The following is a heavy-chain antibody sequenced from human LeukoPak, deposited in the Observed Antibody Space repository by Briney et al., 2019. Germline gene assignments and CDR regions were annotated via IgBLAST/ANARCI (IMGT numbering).Heavy chain of an antibody. CDR1: GGTFSDYA. CDR3: AIIAVGGVDPFDS. CDR2: IIPLLGVR. Sequence: SVKVSCKASGGTFSDYAISWVRQAPGQGLEWMGRIIPLLGVRSYAQQFQDRVTISADKSTSAAYMELSSLRSEDTAVYYCAIIAVGGVDPFDSWGQGTLVTVSS. D-gene: IGHD6-19*01. V-gene: IGHV1-69*04. J-gene: IGHJ4*02.